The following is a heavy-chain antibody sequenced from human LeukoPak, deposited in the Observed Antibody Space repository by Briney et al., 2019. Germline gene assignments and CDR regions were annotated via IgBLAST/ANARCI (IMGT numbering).Heavy chain of an antibody. CDR2: ISYSGTN. CDR1: GGSVSSSSYY. J-gene: IGHJ5*02. Sequence: SETLSLTCTVSGGSVSSSSYYWGWIRQPPGKGLEWIGSISYSGTNYNNPSLKSRVSISIDTSKNQFSVKLTAVTAADTAMYYCASLGALRSWGQGTLVTVSS. V-gene: IGHV4-39*01. D-gene: IGHD3-16*01. CDR3: ASLGALRS.